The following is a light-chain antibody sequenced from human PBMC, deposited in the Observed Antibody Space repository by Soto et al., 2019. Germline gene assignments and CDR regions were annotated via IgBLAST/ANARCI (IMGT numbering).Light chain of an antibody. J-gene: IGKJ1*01. CDR3: QQYSSFPT. V-gene: IGKV1-5*03. CDR1: QSISSW. CDR2: KAP. Sequence: DIQMTQSPSTLSASVGDRVTITCRASQSISSWLAWDQQKPGKAPKLLLYKAPSLESGVPSRFSCSGSGTEFTLTISSLQPDDFATYYCQQYSSFPTFGQGTKVEIK.